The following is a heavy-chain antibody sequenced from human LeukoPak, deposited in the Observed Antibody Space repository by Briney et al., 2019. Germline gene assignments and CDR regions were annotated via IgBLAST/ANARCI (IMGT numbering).Heavy chain of an antibody. J-gene: IGHJ6*04. CDR3: AGLYV. Sequence: SETLSLTCTVSGASISSYWWSWIRQPAGKGLEWIGRVYTSGITTYNPSLKSRVTMSVDTSKNQLSLKLNSVTAADTAIYYCAGLYVWGKGTTVTISS. CDR1: GASISSYW. V-gene: IGHV4-4*07. CDR2: VYTSGIT.